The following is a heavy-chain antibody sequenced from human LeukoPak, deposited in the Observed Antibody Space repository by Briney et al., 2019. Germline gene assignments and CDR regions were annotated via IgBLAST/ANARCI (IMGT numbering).Heavy chain of an antibody. V-gene: IGHV1-69*01. D-gene: IGHD3-22*01. Sequence: ASVKVSCKASGGTFSSYAISWVRQAPGQGLEWMGGIIPIFSTANYAQKFQGRVTITADESTSTAYMELSSLRSEDTAVYYCARTRANYYDSSGYYNGGPYFDYWGQGTLVTVSS. CDR2: IIPIFSTA. J-gene: IGHJ4*02. CDR1: GGTFSSYA. CDR3: ARTRANYYDSSGYYNGGPYFDY.